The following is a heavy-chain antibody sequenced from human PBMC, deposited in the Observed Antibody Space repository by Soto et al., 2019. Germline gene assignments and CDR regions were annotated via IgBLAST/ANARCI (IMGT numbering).Heavy chain of an antibody. D-gene: IGHD3-3*01. CDR3: ATITIFGVVPNYFDY. V-gene: IGHV4-59*04. CDR1: GGSISSYY. CDR2: FYYSEST. Sequence: PSQTLSLTCTVSGGSISSYYWSWIRQPPGKGLEWIGSFYYSESTYYNPSLKSRVTISVDTSKNQFSLKLSSVTAADTALYYCATITIFGVVPNYFDYWGQGTLVTVS. J-gene: IGHJ4*02.